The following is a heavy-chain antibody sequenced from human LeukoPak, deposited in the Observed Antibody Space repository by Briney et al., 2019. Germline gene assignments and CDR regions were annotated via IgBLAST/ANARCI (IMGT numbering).Heavy chain of an antibody. Sequence: GGSLRLSCAASGFSFSNYNMNWVRQGPGKGLECISYVTTSSSAIYYADSVKGRFTISRDNAKSSLYLQMDSLRDEDTAVYYCARDGGGTGGTYHHTFDLWGQGTMVTVSS. CDR3: ARDGGGTGGTYHHTFDL. CDR1: GFSFSNYN. CDR2: VTTSSSAI. J-gene: IGHJ3*01. D-gene: IGHD1-26*01. V-gene: IGHV3-48*02.